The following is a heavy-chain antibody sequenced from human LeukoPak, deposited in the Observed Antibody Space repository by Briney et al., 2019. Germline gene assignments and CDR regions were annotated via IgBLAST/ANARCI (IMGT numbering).Heavy chain of an antibody. V-gene: IGHV1-2*02. CDR3: SGDRTSGYRYGGMDS. CDR2: INPNTGGT. J-gene: IGHJ4*02. D-gene: IGHD5-18*01. Sequence: ASVKVSCKTSGYTFTDYFINWIRQAPGQGLEWVGWINPNTGGTNYAQKFQDRVSMTSDKSTSTVYLYISGLRSDDTAIYYCSGDRTSGYRYGGMDSWGQGTLVTVSS. CDR1: GYTFTDYF.